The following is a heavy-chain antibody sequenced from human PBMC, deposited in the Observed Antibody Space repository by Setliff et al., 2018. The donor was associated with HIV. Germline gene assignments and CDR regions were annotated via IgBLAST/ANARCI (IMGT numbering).Heavy chain of an antibody. J-gene: IGHJ4*02. Sequence: SETLSLTCAVYGGSFRDYYWTWIRQSPGKGLDWIGEINHRGSTTYNPSLKSRVTVSVDTSKNQFSLKLGSLTAADTAVYYCARESPSSSWFYFDFWGQGTLVTVSS. V-gene: IGHV4-34*01. CDR3: ARESPSSSWFYFDF. CDR2: INHRGST. CDR1: GGSFRDYY. D-gene: IGHD6-13*01.